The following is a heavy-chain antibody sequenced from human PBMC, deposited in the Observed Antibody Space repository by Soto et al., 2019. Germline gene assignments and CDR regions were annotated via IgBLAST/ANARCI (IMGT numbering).Heavy chain of an antibody. V-gene: IGHV3-7*01. CDR2: IKQDGSEK. Sequence: EVQLVESGGGLVQPGGSLRLSCAASGFTFSSYWMSWVRQAPGKGLEWVANIKQDGSEKYYVDSVKGRFTISRDNAKNSLYLQMNSLRAEDTAVYYCARDRGEGVAVAGTDAFDIWGQGTIVTVSS. J-gene: IGHJ3*02. CDR1: GFTFSSYW. CDR3: ARDRGEGVAVAGTDAFDI. D-gene: IGHD6-19*01.